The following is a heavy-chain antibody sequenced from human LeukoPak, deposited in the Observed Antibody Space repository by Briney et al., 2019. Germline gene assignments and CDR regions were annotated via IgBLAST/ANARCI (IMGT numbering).Heavy chain of an antibody. CDR2: ISSSSSYI. CDR1: GFTFSSYS. CDR3: ASPSSGSPVVMR. Sequence: PGGSLRLSCAASGFTFSSYSMNWVRQAPGKGLEWVSSISSSSSYICYADSVKGRFTISRDNAKNSLYLQMNSLRAEDTAVYYCASPSSGSPVVMRWGQGTLVTVSS. D-gene: IGHD4-23*01. V-gene: IGHV3-21*01. J-gene: IGHJ4*02.